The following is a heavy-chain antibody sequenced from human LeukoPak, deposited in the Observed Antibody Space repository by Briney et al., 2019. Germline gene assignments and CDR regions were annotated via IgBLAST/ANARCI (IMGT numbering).Heavy chain of an antibody. CDR3: AIHSEQQLANY. J-gene: IGHJ4*02. CDR1: GFTFSNYG. CDR2: IWSDGSNK. V-gene: IGHV3-33*01. D-gene: IGHD6-13*01. Sequence: GGSLRLSCAASGFTFSNYGMHWVRQAPGKGLEWVAIIWSDGSNKYYADSVKGRFTISRDNSKNMLFLQMSSLRAEDTAVYYCAIHSEQQLANYWGQGTLVTVSS.